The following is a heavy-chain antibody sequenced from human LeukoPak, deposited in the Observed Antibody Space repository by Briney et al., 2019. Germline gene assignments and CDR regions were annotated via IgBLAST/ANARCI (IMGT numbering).Heavy chain of an antibody. V-gene: IGHV3-21*04. D-gene: IGHD5-18*01. CDR3: ARRASTERGHSYGLDY. Sequence: GGSLRLSCAASGFTFSNYNMNWVRQAPGKTMEWVSSITSSGTYIFYADSVRGRFTISRDNSKNTLYLQMNSLRAEDTAVYYCARRASTERGHSYGLDYWGQGTLVTVSS. CDR2: ITSSGTYI. CDR1: GFTFSNYN. J-gene: IGHJ4*02.